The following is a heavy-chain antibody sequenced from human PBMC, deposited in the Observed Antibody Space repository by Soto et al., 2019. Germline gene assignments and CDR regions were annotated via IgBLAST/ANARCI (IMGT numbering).Heavy chain of an antibody. CDR3: ARVGVAASAKDDAFDI. V-gene: IGHV1-69*06. J-gene: IGHJ3*02. D-gene: IGHD6-13*01. Sequence: QGQLVQSGAEVKKPGSSVKVSCKASGGTFSSYAISWVRQAPGQGREWMGGIIPIFGAANYAQNLHGRVKITADKTTSTAYMELSSLRSEDTAVYYCARVGVAASAKDDAFDIGAQGTMVTVSS. CDR1: GGTFSSYA. CDR2: IIPIFGAA.